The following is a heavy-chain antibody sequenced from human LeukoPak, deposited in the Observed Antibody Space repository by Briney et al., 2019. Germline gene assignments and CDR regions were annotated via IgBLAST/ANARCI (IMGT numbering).Heavy chain of an antibody. CDR1: GGSISSYY. J-gene: IGHJ4*02. CDR2: IYYSGST. D-gene: IGHD2-15*01. CDR3: ARGGLYCSGGSCYYDY. Sequence: SETLFLTCTVSGGSISSYYWSWIRQPPGEGLEWIGYIYYSGSTNYNPSLKSRVTISVDTSKNQFSLKLSSVTAADTAVYYCARGGLYCSGGSCYYDYWGQGTLVTVSS. V-gene: IGHV4-59*01.